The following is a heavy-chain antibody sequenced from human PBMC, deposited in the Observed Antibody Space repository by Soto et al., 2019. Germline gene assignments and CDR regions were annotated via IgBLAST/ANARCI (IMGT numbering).Heavy chain of an antibody. CDR1: GGSFSGYY. J-gene: IGHJ5*02. V-gene: IGHV4-34*01. D-gene: IGHD3-22*01. CDR3: ARGLGSRVVVMRNWFDP. CDR2: INHSGST. Sequence: PSETLSLTCAVYGGSFSGYYWSWIRQPPGKGLEWIGEINHSGSTNYNPSLKSRVTISVDTSKNQFSLKLSSVTAADTAVYYCARGLGSRVVVMRNWFDPWGQGTLVTVSS.